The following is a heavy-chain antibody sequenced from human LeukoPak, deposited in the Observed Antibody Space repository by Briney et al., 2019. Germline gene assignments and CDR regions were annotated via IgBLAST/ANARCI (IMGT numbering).Heavy chain of an antibody. J-gene: IGHJ4*02. CDR3: ARAPEYGLYYFDY. CDR1: GGSISSSSYY. CDR2: IYYSGST. Sequence: SETLSLTCTVSGGSISSSSYYWGWIRQPPGKGLEWIGSIYYSGSTYYNPSLKSRFTISVDTSKNQFSLKLSSVTAADTAVYYCARAPEYGLYYFDYWGQGTLVTVSS. V-gene: IGHV4-39*01. D-gene: IGHD1-14*01.